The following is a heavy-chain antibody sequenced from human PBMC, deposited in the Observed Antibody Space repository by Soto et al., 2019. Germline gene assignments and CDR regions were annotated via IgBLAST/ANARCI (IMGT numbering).Heavy chain of an antibody. CDR1: GYTFTSYY. J-gene: IGHJ6*02. V-gene: IGHV1-46*01. CDR3: ARDEGIQLWFVPADSYGMDV. CDR2: INPSGGST. D-gene: IGHD5-18*01. Sequence: GASVKVSCKASGYTFTSYYMHWVRQAPGQGLEWMGIINPSGGSTSYAQKFQGRVTMTRDTSTSTAYMELRSLRSDDTAVYYCARDEGIQLWFVPADSYGMDVWGQGTTVTVSS.